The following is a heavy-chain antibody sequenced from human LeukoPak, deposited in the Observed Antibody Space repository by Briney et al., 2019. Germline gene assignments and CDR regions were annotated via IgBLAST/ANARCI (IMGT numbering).Heavy chain of an antibody. CDR3: ACIAAAGDYFDY. CDR2: ISGSGGST. V-gene: IGHV3-23*01. Sequence: GGSLRLSCAASGFTFSSYAMSWVRQAPGKGLEWVSAISGSGGSTYYADSVKGRFTISRDNSKNTLYLRMNSLRAEDTAVYYCACIAAAGDYFDYWGQGTLVTASS. CDR1: GFTFSSYA. J-gene: IGHJ4*02. D-gene: IGHD6-13*01.